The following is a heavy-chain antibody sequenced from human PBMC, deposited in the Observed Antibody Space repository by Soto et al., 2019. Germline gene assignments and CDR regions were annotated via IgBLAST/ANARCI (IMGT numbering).Heavy chain of an antibody. Sequence: ASVKVSCKASGYTFTSYGISWVRQAPGQGLEWMGWISAYNGNTNYAQKLQGRVTMTTDTSTSTAYMELRSLRSDDTAVYYCARSPPVSKPLRYFDWLLFDYWGQGTLVTVSS. V-gene: IGHV1-18*04. CDR3: ARSPPVSKPLRYFDWLLFDY. CDR1: GYTFTSYG. CDR2: ISAYNGNT. D-gene: IGHD3-9*01. J-gene: IGHJ4*02.